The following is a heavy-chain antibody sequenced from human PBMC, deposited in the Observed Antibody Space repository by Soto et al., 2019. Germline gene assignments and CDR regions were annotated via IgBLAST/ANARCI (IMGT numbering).Heavy chain of an antibody. Sequence: EVQLVESGGGLVKPGGSLRLSCVASGFTFTSYSMNWVRQAPGKGLEWVSSISDGSDYIVYADSMKGRFTISRDNAKNTRYLEMNSLRAEDTAVYFCAGNDEGGSRLWGQGTLVTVSS. CDR1: GFTFTSYS. J-gene: IGHJ4*02. CDR2: ISDGSDYI. CDR3: AGNDEGGSRL. D-gene: IGHD2-2*01. V-gene: IGHV3-21*01.